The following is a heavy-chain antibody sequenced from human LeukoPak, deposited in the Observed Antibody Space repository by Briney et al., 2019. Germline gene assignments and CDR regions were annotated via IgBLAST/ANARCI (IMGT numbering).Heavy chain of an antibody. Sequence: SETLSLTCTVSGGSITNYYWGWIRQPPGKGLEWMGYIYYSGNTKYNPSLKSRVTISADTSKNLFSLKLSSVTAADTAVYYCARSWFSTGPADYWGQGTLVTVSS. CDR2: IYYSGNT. D-gene: IGHD6-13*01. V-gene: IGHV4-59*01. CDR3: ARSWFSTGPADY. CDR1: GGSITNYY. J-gene: IGHJ4*02.